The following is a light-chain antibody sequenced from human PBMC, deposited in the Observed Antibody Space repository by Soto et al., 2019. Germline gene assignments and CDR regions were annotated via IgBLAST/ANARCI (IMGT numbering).Light chain of an antibody. Sequence: QSALTQPPSASGSPGQSVAISCTGTSSDVGGYNYVSWYQQHPGKAPKLMIYEVNKRPSGVPDRFSGSKSGNTASLTVSGLQAEDEAVYYCSSYASSSSYAFGTGTKLTVL. V-gene: IGLV2-8*01. J-gene: IGLJ1*01. CDR1: SSDVGGYNY. CDR3: SSYASSSSYA. CDR2: EVN.